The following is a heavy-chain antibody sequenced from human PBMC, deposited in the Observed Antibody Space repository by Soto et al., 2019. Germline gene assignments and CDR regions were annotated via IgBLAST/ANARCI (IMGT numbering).Heavy chain of an antibody. V-gene: IGHV4-30-2*01. CDR3: ARGGYCTNGVCSHFDY. D-gene: IGHD2-8*01. Sequence: SLTCAVCGGSIRSGGYSGRWIRQPPGKGLEWIGYIYHSGSTYYNPSLKSRVTISVDRSKNQFSLKLSSVTAADTAVYYCARGGYCTNGVCSHFDYWGQGTLVTVSS. CDR1: GGSIRSGGYS. CDR2: IYHSGST. J-gene: IGHJ4*02.